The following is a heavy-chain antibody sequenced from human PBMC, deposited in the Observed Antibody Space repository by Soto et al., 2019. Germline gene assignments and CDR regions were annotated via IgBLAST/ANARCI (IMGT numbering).Heavy chain of an antibody. D-gene: IGHD6-13*01. CDR3: ARPKKTSSSWRDNWFDP. CDR1: GFTFSSYS. V-gene: IGHV3-21*01. Sequence: SGGSLRLSCAASGFTFSSYSMNWVRQAPGKGLEWVSSISSSSSSYIYYADSVKGRSTISRDNAKNSLYLQMNSLRAEDTAVYYCARPKKTSSSWRDNWFDPWGQGTLVTASS. J-gene: IGHJ5*02. CDR2: ISSSSSSYI.